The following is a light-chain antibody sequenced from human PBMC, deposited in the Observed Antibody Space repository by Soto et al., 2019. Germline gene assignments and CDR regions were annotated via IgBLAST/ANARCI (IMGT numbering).Light chain of an antibody. J-gene: IGKJ5*01. Sequence: EIVLTQSPDTLSLSPGDRATISCRASQSIGSYLAWYQQKPGQALRLLIYDASNRATGIPARFSGGGSGTDFTLTISSLEPEDFAVYYCLQRSDWPPITFGQGTRLEIK. CDR2: DAS. CDR3: LQRSDWPPIT. CDR1: QSIGSY. V-gene: IGKV3-11*01.